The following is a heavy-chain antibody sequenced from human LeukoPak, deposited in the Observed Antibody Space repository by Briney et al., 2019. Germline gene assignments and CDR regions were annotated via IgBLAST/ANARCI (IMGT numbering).Heavy chain of an antibody. CDR1: GGTFSSYT. V-gene: IGHV1-69*02. J-gene: IGHJ6*02. CDR3: ARGGYGSGSFYYYYGMDV. CDR2: IIPILGIA. Sequence: SVKVSCKASGGTFSSYTISWVRQAPGQGLEWMGRIIPILGIANYAQKFQGRVTITADKPTSTAYMELSSLRSEDTAVYYCARGGYGSGSFYYYYGMDVWGQGTTVTVSS. D-gene: IGHD3-10*01.